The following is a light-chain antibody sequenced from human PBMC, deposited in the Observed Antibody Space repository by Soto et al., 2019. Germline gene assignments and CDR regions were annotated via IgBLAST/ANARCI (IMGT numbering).Light chain of an antibody. V-gene: IGKV3-20*01. CDR2: GAS. Sequence: EIVMTQSPATLSVSPVERATLSFRASQSVSSNLAWYQHKPGQAPRLLIYGASSRATGIPDRFSGSGSGTDFTLTISRLEPEDFAVYYCQQYGSSPATFGQGTKVDIK. J-gene: IGKJ1*01. CDR3: QQYGSSPAT. CDR1: QSVSSN.